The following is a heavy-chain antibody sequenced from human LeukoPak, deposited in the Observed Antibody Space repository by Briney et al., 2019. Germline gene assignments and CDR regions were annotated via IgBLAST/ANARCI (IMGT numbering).Heavy chain of an antibody. D-gene: IGHD6-19*01. J-gene: IGHJ4*02. V-gene: IGHV3-7*01. Sequence: GGSLRLSCTASGFSFSNHYMRWIRQAPGKGLEWVANINEDGSNKWHLGSVKGRFTVSRDNASNSLYRQMNSLRVEDTAVYYCTRVIVAVPGYFDYFDFWGQGVLVTVSS. CDR3: TRVIVAVPGYFDYFDF. CDR2: INEDGSNK. CDR1: GFSFSNHY.